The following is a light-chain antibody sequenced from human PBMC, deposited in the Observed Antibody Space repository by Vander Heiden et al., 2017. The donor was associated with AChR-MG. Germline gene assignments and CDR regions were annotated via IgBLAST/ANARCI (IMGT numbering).Light chain of an antibody. CDR3: QQDDIWPRT. J-gene: IGKJ2*01. V-gene: IGKV3-15*01. CDR1: QNVNIH. Sequence: EIVMTQSPGTLSVSPGERVTLSCRASQNVNIHLAWYQQKPGQAPRLLIYAASTRATGISARFSGSGSVTDFTLTINILQSEDLAVYYCQQDDIWPRTFGQGTKLEIK. CDR2: AAS.